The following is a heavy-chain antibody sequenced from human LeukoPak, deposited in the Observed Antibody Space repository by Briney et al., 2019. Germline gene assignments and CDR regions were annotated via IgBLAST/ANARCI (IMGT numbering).Heavy chain of an antibody. D-gene: IGHD3-22*01. V-gene: IGHV1-69*05. CDR1: GGTFNSYA. CDR2: IIPIFGTA. CDR3: ARADYYDSSGYLLEVYYFDY. J-gene: IGHJ4*02. Sequence: SVKVSCKASGGTFNSYAISWVRQAPGQGLEWMGGIIPIFGTAHYAQKFQGRVTITTDESTSTAYMELSSLRSEDTAVYYCARADYYDSSGYLLEVYYFDYWGQGTLVTVSS.